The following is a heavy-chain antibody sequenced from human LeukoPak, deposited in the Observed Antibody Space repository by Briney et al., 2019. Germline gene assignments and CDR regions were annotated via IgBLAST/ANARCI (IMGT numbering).Heavy chain of an antibody. CDR2: IYYSGST. CDR3: ALSKRGGAFVGY. Sequence: SETLSLTCAVYGGSFSGYYWSWIRKHPGKGLEWIGYIYYSGSTYYNPSLKSRVTISVDTSKNQFSLKLSSVTAADTAVYYCALSKRGGAFVGYWGQGTLVTVS. CDR1: GGSFSGYY. V-gene: IGHV4-31*11. J-gene: IGHJ4*02. D-gene: IGHD1-26*01.